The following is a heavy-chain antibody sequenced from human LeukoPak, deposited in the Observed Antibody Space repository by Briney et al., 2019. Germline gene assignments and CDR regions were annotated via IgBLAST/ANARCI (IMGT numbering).Heavy chain of an antibody. V-gene: IGHV4-39*01. Sequence: SETLSLTCTVSGDSISSSSYYWGWIRQPPGKGLEWIGSIFYTGRTYYNPSLKSRVTMSVDTSKNQFSLKLNSVTAADTAVHYCARHGERLEIQYFHHWGQGTLVTVSS. J-gene: IGHJ1*01. CDR1: GDSISSSSYY. CDR3: ARHGERLEIQYFHH. CDR2: IFYTGRT. D-gene: IGHD1-1*01.